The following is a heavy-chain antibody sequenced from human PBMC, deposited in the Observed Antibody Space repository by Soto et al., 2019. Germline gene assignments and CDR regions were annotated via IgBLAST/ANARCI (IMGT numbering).Heavy chain of an antibody. Sequence: ASVKVSCKASGYTFSSYGITWVRQAPGQGLEWMGWISVSNGNTKYASKLQGRVTMTADTSTTTAYMELRSLRSDDTAVYYCATKRVALSTYYYWGQRTLVTVSS. CDR3: ATKRVALSTYYY. V-gene: IGHV1-18*04. CDR1: GYTFSSYG. J-gene: IGHJ4*02. D-gene: IGHD3-10*01. CDR2: ISVSNGNT.